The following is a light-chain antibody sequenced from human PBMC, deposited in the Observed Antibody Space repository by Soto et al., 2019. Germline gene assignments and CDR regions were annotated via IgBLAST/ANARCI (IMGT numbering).Light chain of an antibody. Sequence: QSVLTQPASVSGSPGQSITIYCTGTSSDVGSYNLVSWYQQHPGKAPKLMIYEGSKRPSGVSNRFSGSKSGNTSSLTISGLQAEDEADYYCCSYAGSSTFGVFGGGTKLTVL. V-gene: IGLV2-23*03. CDR1: SSDVGSYNL. J-gene: IGLJ2*01. CDR2: EGS. CDR3: CSYAGSSTFGV.